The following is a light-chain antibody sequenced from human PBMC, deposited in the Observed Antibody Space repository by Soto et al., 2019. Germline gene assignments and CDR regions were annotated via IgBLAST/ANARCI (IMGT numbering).Light chain of an antibody. CDR3: QQYGSSPLIS. J-gene: IGKJ5*01. V-gene: IGKV3-20*01. CDR1: QTVSITY. CDR2: GAS. Sequence: VLTQSPGTLSLSPGESATLSCRASQTVSITYLTCYQQKPGQAPRLLIFGASKRATGIPDRFSGSGSGRDFTLTISGLEPEDFAVYYCQQYGSSPLISFGQGTRLESK.